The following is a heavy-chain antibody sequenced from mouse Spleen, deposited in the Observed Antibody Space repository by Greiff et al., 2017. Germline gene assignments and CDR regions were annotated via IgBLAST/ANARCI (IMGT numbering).Heavy chain of an antibody. D-gene: IGHD2-13*01. Sequence: EVKLVESGGGLVKPGGSLKLSCAASGFTFSSYTMSWVRQTPAKRLEWVATISSGGCNTYYPDRVKGRFTISRDNARNTLYLQMSSLRSEDTAMYYCAIYYGDYGGFAYWGQGTLVTVSA. CDR1: GFTFSSYT. J-gene: IGHJ3*01. V-gene: IGHV5-9*04. CDR2: ISSGGCNT. CDR3: AIYYGDYGGFAY.